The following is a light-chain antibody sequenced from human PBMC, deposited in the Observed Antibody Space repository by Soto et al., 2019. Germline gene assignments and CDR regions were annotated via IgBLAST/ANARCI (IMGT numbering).Light chain of an antibody. J-gene: IGLJ3*02. CDR2: EVD. V-gene: IGLV2-23*02. Sequence: QSALTQPASVSWSPGQSITISCTGTSSDVGTYNLVSWYQQHPGKAPKLMIYEVDKRPSGVSNRFSGSKSGNRASLTISGLQAEDEADYYCCSYASTITWVFGGGTKVTVL. CDR3: CSYASTITWV. CDR1: SSDVGTYNL.